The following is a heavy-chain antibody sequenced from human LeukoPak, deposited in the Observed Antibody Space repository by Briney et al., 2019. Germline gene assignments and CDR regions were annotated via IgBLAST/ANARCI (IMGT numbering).Heavy chain of an antibody. CDR3: ARGAAGTTPDYYYIGLDV. J-gene: IGHJ6*02. CDR2: IYPGDSDT. CDR1: GYRFTDYW. D-gene: IGHD1-7*01. V-gene: IGHV5-51*01. Sequence: PGESLKISCKGSGYRFTDYWIGWVRQMPGKGLEWMGIIYPGDSDTRYSPSFQGQVTISADKSINTAHLQWSSLKASDTAMYYCARGAAGTTPDYYYIGLDVWGQGTTVRVSS.